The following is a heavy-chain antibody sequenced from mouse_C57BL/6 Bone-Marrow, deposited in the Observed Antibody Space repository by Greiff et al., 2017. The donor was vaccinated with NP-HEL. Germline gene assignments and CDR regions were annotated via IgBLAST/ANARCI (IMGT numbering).Heavy chain of an antibody. Sequence: QVQLQQSGAELVKPGASVKISCKASGYAFSSYWMNWVKERPGKGLEWIGQIYPGDGDTTYNRKFKGKATLTADKSSSTAYMQVSSLTSEDSAVYFCARGDYGSSRFGYAMDYWGQGTSVTVSS. D-gene: IGHD1-1*01. J-gene: IGHJ4*01. CDR3: ARGDYGSSRFGYAMDY. V-gene: IGHV1-80*01. CDR1: GYAFSSYW. CDR2: IYPGDGDT.